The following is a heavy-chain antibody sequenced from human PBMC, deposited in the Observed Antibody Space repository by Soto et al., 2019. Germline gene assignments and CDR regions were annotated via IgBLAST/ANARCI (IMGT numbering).Heavy chain of an antibody. Sequence: QLELQESGPGLVKPSETLSLTCTVSGGSFGSNNYFWGWIRQPPGKGLEWIASLYYGGMTYYNPSLRSRVTISVDTSKSQFSLGLRSVTAADTFVYYRATSPETFSPAGYYINWFDPWGQGTLVNVSS. CDR3: ATSPETFSPAGYYINWFDP. D-gene: IGHD3-9*01. CDR2: LYYGGMT. CDR1: GGSFGSNNYF. V-gene: IGHV4-39*01. J-gene: IGHJ5*02.